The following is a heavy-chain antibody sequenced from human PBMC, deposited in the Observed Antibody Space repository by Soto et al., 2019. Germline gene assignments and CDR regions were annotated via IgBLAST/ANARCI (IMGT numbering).Heavy chain of an antibody. Sequence: EVQLLESGGGLVQPGGSLRLSCAASGFTFSSYAMSWVRQAPGKGLAWVSAISGSGGSTYYADSVKGRFTISRDNSKNTLYLQMNSLRAEDTAVYYCARDKRITIFGVAGAFDIWGQGTMVTVSS. CDR1: GFTFSSYA. J-gene: IGHJ3*02. CDR2: ISGSGGST. V-gene: IGHV3-23*01. D-gene: IGHD3-3*01. CDR3: ARDKRITIFGVAGAFDI.